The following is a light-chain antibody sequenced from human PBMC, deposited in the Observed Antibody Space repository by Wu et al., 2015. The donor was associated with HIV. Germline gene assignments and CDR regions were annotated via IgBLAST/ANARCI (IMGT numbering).Light chain of an antibody. J-gene: IGKJ1*01. Sequence: EIVLTQSPGTLSLSPGERATLSCRASQSFSSRYLAWYQQKPGQAPRLLIYAASSRATGIPDRFSGSGSGTDFTLTISRLEPEDFAVYYCQQYDTSPPWTFGPGTKVEIK. V-gene: IGKV3-20*01. CDR3: QQYDTSPPWT. CDR2: AAS. CDR1: QSFSSRY.